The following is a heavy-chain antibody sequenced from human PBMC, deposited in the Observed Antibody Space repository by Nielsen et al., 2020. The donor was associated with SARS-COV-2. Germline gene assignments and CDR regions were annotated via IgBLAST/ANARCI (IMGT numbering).Heavy chain of an antibody. CDR2: FDPEDGET. CDR1: GYTLTELS. D-gene: IGHD3-10*01. Sequence: ASVKVSCKVSGYTLTELSMHWVRQAPGKGLEWMGGFDPEDGETIYAQKFQGRVTMTEDTSTDTAYMELSSLRSEDTALYYCATSSGFGEPYYGMDVWGQGTTVTVSS. CDR3: ATSSGFGEPYYGMDV. J-gene: IGHJ6*02. V-gene: IGHV1-24*01.